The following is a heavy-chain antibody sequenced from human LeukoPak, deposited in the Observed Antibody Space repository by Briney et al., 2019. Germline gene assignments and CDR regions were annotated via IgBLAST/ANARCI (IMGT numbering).Heavy chain of an antibody. J-gene: IGHJ4*02. CDR1: GFTFSDYY. Sequence: GGSLRLSCAASGFTFSDYYMSWIRQAPGKGLEWVSYISSSSSYTNYADSVKGRFTISRDNAKNSLYLQMNSLRAEDTAVYYCARGSLIAVAPGDYWGQGTLVTVSS. V-gene: IGHV3-11*06. D-gene: IGHD6-19*01. CDR2: ISSSSSYT. CDR3: ARGSLIAVAPGDY.